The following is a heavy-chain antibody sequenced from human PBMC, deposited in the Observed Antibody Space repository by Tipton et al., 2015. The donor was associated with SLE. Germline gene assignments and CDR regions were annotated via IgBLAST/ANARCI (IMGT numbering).Heavy chain of an antibody. CDR1: GGSISSGSYY. D-gene: IGHD2-2*03. CDR3: ARDGLNWFDP. Sequence: TLSLTCTVSGGSISSGSYYWSWIRQPAGKGLEWIGRIYTSGSTNYNPSLKSRVTISVDKSKNQFSLKLSSVTAADTAVYYCARDGLNWFDPWGQGTLVTVSS. V-gene: IGHV4-61*02. CDR2: IYTSGST. J-gene: IGHJ5*02.